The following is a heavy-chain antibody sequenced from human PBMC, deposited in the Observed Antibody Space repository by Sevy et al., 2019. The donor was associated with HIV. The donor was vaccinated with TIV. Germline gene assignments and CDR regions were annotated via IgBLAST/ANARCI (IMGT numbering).Heavy chain of an antibody. Sequence: SETLSLTCTVSGGSISSSSYYWGWIRQPPGKGLEWIGSIYYSGSTYYNPSLKSRVTISVDTSKNQCSLKLSSVTAADTAVYYCARTRYSSSWPLLGGFDYWGQGTLVTVSS. D-gene: IGHD6-13*01. CDR3: ARTRYSSSWPLLGGFDY. J-gene: IGHJ4*02. V-gene: IGHV4-39*01. CDR1: GGSISSSSYY. CDR2: IYYSGST.